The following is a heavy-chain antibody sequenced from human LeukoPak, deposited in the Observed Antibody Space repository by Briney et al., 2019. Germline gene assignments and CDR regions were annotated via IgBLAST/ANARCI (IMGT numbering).Heavy chain of an antibody. CDR1: GYTFTSYG. J-gene: IGHJ4*02. V-gene: IGHV1-18*01. D-gene: IGHD6-19*01. Sequence: ASVKVSCKASGYTFTSYGISWVRQAPGQGLEWMGWISAYNGNTNYAQKLQGRVTMTTDTSTSTAYMELRSLRSDDTAVYYCAREAEAGASYYFIYWGQGTLVTVSS. CDR2: ISAYNGNT. CDR3: AREAEAGASYYFIY.